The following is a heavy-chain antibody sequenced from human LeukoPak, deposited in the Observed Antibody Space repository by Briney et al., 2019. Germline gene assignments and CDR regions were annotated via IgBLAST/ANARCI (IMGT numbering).Heavy chain of an antibody. Sequence: SQTLSLTCTVSGGSISSGSYFWSWIRQPAGKGLEWIGRIYTSGSTNYNPSLKSRVTISVDTSKNQFSLKLSSVTAADTAVYYCAREGGDIAAAGTLDYWGQGTLVTVSS. CDR3: AREGGDIAAAGTLDY. CDR2: IYTSGST. CDR1: GGSISSGSYF. V-gene: IGHV4-61*02. D-gene: IGHD6-13*01. J-gene: IGHJ4*02.